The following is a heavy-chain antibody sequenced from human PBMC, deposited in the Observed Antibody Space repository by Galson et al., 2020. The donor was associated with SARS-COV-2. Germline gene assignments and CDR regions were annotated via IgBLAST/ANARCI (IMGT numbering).Heavy chain of an antibody. Sequence: SETLSLTCTVSGASVTGTTYYWNWIRHPAGKGLEWIGHIYSSGSANYNPSLKSRATISVDTSKSHFSLKLSSVTAADTAVYYCAGYDFWSASYSWGQGTLVTVSS. CDR3: AGYDFWSASYS. V-gene: IGHV4-61*09. CDR1: GASVTGTTYY. CDR2: IYSSGSA. D-gene: IGHD3-3*01. J-gene: IGHJ4*02.